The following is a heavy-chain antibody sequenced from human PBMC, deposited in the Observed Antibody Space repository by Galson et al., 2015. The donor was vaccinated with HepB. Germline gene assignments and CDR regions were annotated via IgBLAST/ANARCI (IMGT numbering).Heavy chain of an antibody. CDR2: ISSSSSYI. J-gene: IGHJ4*02. Sequence: SLRLSCAASGFTFSGYSMIWVRQAPGKGLEWVGSISSSSSYIYYADSMKGRFTISRDNAKNSPYLQMNSLRSEDTAVYYCARVGWGAAHRDSSRRDNWGQGTLVTVSS. CDR3: ARVGWGAAHRDSSRRDN. CDR1: GFTFSGYS. V-gene: IGHV3-21*04. D-gene: IGHD3-16*01.